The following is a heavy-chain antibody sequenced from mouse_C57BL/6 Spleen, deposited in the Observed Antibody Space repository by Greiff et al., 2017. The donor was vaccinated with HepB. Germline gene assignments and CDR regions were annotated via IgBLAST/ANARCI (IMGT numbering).Heavy chain of an antibody. CDR3: ARAGDYGDY. J-gene: IGHJ2*01. D-gene: IGHD2-4*01. Sequence: VQLQQSGPGLVKPSQSLSLTCSVTGYSITSGYYWNWIRQFPGNKLEWMGYISYDGSNNYNPSLKNRISITRDTSKNQFFLKLNSVTTEDTATYYCARAGDYGDYWGQGTTLTVSS. CDR2: ISYDGSN. V-gene: IGHV3-6*01. CDR1: GYSITSGYY.